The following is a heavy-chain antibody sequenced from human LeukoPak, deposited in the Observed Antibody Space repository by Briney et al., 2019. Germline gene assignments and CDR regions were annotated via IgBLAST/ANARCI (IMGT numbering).Heavy chain of an antibody. J-gene: IGHJ6*03. CDR3: AREGNYDILTGHSPGFLYYMDV. CDR1: GDSLISYY. D-gene: IGHD3-9*01. V-gene: IGHV4-4*07. CDR2: IYVSGNT. Sequence: PSQTLSLTCTVSGDSLISYYWNWVRQPAGKGLEWIGRIYVSGNTNYNPSLKSRVTMSVDASKNQFSLNLTSVTAADTAVYFCAREGNYDILTGHSPGFLYYMDVWGKGTTVIVSS.